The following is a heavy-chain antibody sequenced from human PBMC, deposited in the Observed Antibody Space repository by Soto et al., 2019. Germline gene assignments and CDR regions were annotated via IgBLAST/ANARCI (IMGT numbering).Heavy chain of an antibody. Sequence: QVQLVQSGAEVKNPGASVKVSCKASGYTFTSYGISWVRQAPGQGLEWMGWISAYNGNTNYAQKLQGRVTMTTDTSTSTTYMELRSLRSDDTAVYCGARDVAVAGAGGYGAFDIWGQGTMVTVSS. D-gene: IGHD6-19*01. CDR2: ISAYNGNT. V-gene: IGHV1-18*01. CDR1: GYTFTSYG. J-gene: IGHJ3*02. CDR3: ARDVAVAGAGGYGAFDI.